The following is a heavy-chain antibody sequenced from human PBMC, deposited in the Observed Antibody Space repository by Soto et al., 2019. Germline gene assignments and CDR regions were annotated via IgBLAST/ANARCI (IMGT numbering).Heavy chain of an antibody. D-gene: IGHD1-1*01. CDR1: RFIVSTSF. J-gene: IGHJ6*02. CDR3: ARDPATTPDQAMDV. Sequence: EVQLVESGGGLIQPGGSLRLSCAASRFIVSTSFIMWVRQAPGKGLEWVSLIYTDERTFYGDSVKGRFTISRDDSKNTVFLQMNSLRAEDTAVYYCARDPATTPDQAMDVWGQGTTVTVSS. V-gene: IGHV3-53*01. CDR2: IYTDERT.